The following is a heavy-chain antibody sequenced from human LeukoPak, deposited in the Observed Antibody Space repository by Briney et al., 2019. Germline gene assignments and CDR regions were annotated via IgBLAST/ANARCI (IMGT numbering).Heavy chain of an antibody. J-gene: IGHJ4*02. D-gene: IGHD3-10*01. V-gene: IGHV3-21*01. Sequence: GGSLRLSCAASGFTFSRYNMHWVRQAPGKGLEWVSAITSGSAYMDYADSVRGRFTISRDNAKDSLFLQMDSLRADDTAVYYCARDAALFHSASGSYTSHPYFDAWGQGTPVTVSS. CDR1: GFTFSRYN. CDR2: ITSGSAYM. CDR3: ARDAALFHSASGSYTSHPYFDA.